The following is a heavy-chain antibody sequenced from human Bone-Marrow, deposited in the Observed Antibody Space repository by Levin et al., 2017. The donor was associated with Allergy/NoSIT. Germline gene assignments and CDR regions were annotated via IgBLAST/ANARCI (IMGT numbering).Heavy chain of an antibody. V-gene: IGHV1-69*08. CDR3: AAGDGDLRPFDF. CDR1: GGTFTNYL. CDR2: IIPILDTA. J-gene: IGHJ4*02. Sequence: SVKVSCKASGGTFTNYLISWVRQAPGQGLEWMGRIIPILDTANSAQKFQGRVTITADKSTSTVYMDLSSLKSEDTAVYYCAAGDGDLRPFDFWGQGTLVTVSS. D-gene: IGHD4-17*01.